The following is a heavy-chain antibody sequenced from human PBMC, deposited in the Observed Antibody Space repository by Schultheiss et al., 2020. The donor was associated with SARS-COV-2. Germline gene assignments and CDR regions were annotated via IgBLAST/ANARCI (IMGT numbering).Heavy chain of an antibody. V-gene: IGHV4-4*07. J-gene: IGHJ3*02. D-gene: IGHD3-22*01. CDR2: IYTSGST. Sequence: SQTLSLTCTVSGGSISSYYWSWIRQPAGKGLEWIGRIYTSGSTNYNPSLKSRVTMSVDTSKNRFSLKLSSVTAADTAVYYCARGSYDSSGYDAFDIWGQGTMVTVSS. CDR3: ARGSYDSSGYDAFDI. CDR1: GGSISSYY.